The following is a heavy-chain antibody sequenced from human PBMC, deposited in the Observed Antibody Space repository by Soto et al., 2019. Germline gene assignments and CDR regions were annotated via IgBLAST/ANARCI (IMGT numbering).Heavy chain of an antibody. V-gene: IGHV4-30-4*01. D-gene: IGHD2-2*02. CDR1: GGPISSGDYY. J-gene: IGHJ4*02. CDR2: TYYSGST. CDR3: ARIYCSSSSCYIGAFDY. Sequence: PSETLSLTCNVFGGPISSGDYYWSWIRQPPGKGLEWIGYTYYSGSTYYNPSLKSRVTISIDTSKNQFSLKLTSVTAADTAVYYCARIYCSSSSCYIGAFDYWGQGALVTVSS.